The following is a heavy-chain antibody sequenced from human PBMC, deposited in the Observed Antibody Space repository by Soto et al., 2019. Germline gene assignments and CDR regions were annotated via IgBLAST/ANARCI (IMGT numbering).Heavy chain of an antibody. D-gene: IGHD2-2*01. CDR2: ISAYNGNT. CDR3: ARGRSIVVVPAATNYYGMDV. J-gene: IGHJ6*02. Sequence: ASVKVSCKASGYTFTSYGISWVRQAPGQGLEWMGWISAYNGNTNYAQKLQGRVTMTTDTSTSTAYMELRSLRSDDTAVYYCARGRSIVVVPAATNYYGMDVWGQGTTVTVYS. V-gene: IGHV1-18*04. CDR1: GYTFTSYG.